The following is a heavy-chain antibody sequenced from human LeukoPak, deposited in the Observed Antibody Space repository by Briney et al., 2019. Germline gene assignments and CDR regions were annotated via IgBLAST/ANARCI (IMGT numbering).Heavy chain of an antibody. J-gene: IGHJ4*02. D-gene: IGHD3-3*01. CDR3: ARRGPGLRFLEWLLDYFDY. V-gene: IGHV4-34*01. Sequence: SETLSLTCAVYGGSFSGYYLNWIRQPPERGLEWIGEINHSGSTNYNPSLKSRVTMSVDTSKNQFSLKLNSVTAADTAVYYCARRGPGLRFLEWLLDYFDYWGQGTLVTVSS. CDR1: GGSFSGYY. CDR2: INHSGST.